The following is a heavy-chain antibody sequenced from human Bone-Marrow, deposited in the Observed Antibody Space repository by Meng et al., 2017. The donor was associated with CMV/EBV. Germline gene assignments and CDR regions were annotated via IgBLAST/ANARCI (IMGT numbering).Heavy chain of an antibody. Sequence: GGSLRLSCAASGFTFDDYAMHWVRQAPGKGLEWVSLISWDGGSTYYADFVKGRFTISRDNAKNSLYLQMNSLRAEDTAVYYCARKSSLEYYDFWSGYYAGAFDIWGQGTMVTVSS. CDR2: ISWDGGST. V-gene: IGHV3-43D*03. CDR1: GFTFDDYA. J-gene: IGHJ3*02. CDR3: ARKSSLEYYDFWSGYYAGAFDI. D-gene: IGHD3-3*01.